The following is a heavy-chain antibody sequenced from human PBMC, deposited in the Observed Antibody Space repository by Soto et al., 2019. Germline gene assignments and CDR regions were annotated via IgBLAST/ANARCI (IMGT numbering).Heavy chain of an antibody. D-gene: IGHD7-27*01. CDR1: GGSISTVNYW. J-gene: IGHJ4*02. CDR3: ARGPSGDKVDS. CDR2: IYNGGSP. V-gene: IGHV4-30-4*01. Sequence: QVQLQESGPGLVKPSQTLSLTCTVSGGSISTVNYWWSWIRQSPDMGLEWIGHIYNGGSPYNNPSLQRXXTXAXGTSKNQLSLTLSAVSAADTAVYYCARGPSGDKVDSWGQGTLVTVSS.